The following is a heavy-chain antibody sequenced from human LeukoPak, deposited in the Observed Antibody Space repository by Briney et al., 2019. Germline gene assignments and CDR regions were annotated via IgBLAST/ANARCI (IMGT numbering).Heavy chain of an antibody. CDR1: GFTFSYYW. V-gene: IGHV3-74*01. J-gene: IGHJ4*02. CDR3: ARPGIAVAGDY. CDR2: INSDGSTT. D-gene: IGHD6-19*01. Sequence: GGSLRLSCAASGFTFSYYWMHWVRQAPGKGLVWVSRINSDGSTTGCADSVKGRFTISRDNAKNTLYLQMNSLRAEDTAVYYCARPGIAVAGDYWGQGTLVTVSS.